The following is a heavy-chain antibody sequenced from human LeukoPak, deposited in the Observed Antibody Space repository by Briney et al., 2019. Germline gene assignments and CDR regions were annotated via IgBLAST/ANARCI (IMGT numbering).Heavy chain of an antibody. Sequence: GGSLRLSCTASGFTLSSSWMSWVRQAPGKGLEWVAVISYDGSNKYYADSVKGRFTISRDNSKNTLYLQMNSLRAEDTAVYYCAKDRVATGSLDYWGQGTLVTVSS. CDR1: GFTLSSSW. V-gene: IGHV3-30*18. J-gene: IGHJ4*02. CDR3: AKDRVATGSLDY. CDR2: ISYDGSNK. D-gene: IGHD6-25*01.